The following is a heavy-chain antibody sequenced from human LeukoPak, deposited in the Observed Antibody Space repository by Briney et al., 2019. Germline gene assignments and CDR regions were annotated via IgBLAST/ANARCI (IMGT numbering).Heavy chain of an antibody. J-gene: IGHJ4*02. CDR2: ISGSGVST. D-gene: IGHD1-26*01. CDR1: GFTFNSYA. Sequence: GSLRLSCAASGFTFNSYAMSWVRQAPGKGLEWVSAISGSGVSTYYVDSVKGRFTISRDNSKNTLYLQMNSLRAEDTAVYYCAKGESGSYDYWGQGTLVTVSS. V-gene: IGHV3-23*01. CDR3: AKGESGSYDY.